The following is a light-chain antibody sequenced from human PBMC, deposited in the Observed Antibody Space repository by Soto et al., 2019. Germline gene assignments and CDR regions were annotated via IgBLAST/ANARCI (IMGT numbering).Light chain of an antibody. V-gene: IGKV1-5*01. CDR2: DAS. J-gene: IGKJ5*01. CDR1: ESISKS. CDR3: QQRSNWPPIT. Sequence: DIQMTQSPSTLSASVGDRVTITCRASESISKSLAWYQQKPGEAPKLLIYDASSLASGVPSRFSGSGSGTEFTLTISSLEPEDFAVYYCQQRSNWPPITFGQGTRLEIK.